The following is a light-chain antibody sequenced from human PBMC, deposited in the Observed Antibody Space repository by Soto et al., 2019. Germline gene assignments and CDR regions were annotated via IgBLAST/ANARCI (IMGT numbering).Light chain of an antibody. CDR1: QSVSSSY. CDR2: GAS. J-gene: IGKJ1*01. Sequence: EIELTQSPGTLSLSPGETATLSCRASQSVSSSYLAWYQQKPGQAPRLLIFGASSRATGTPDRFSGSGSGTDFTLTISRLEPEDFAVYYCQQYGSSPPWTFGQGTKVDIK. V-gene: IGKV3-20*01. CDR3: QQYGSSPPWT.